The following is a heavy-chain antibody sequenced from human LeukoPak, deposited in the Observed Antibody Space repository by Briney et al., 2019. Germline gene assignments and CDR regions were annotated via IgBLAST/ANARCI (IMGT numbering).Heavy chain of an antibody. V-gene: IGHV1-18*01. CDR2: ISAYNGNT. J-gene: IGHJ4*02. CDR3: ARGNSITMVRGVKVGDY. CDR1: RYTFTSYG. Sequence: ASVRVSCKDSRYTFTSYGISWVRQAPGQGLEWMGWISAYNGNTNYAQKLQGRVTMTTDTSTSTAYMELRSLRSDDTAVYYCARGNSITMVRGVKVGDYWGQGTLVTVSS. D-gene: IGHD3-10*01.